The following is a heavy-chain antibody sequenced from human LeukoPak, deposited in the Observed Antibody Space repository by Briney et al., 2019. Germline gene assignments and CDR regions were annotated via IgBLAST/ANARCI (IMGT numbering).Heavy chain of an antibody. J-gene: IGHJ4*02. CDR1: GFTFSSYA. D-gene: IGHD3-10*01. CDR3: AKDLDYYGSGSPFDY. Sequence: GGSLRLSCAASGFTFSSYAMSWVRQAPGKGLEWVSAISGSGGSTYYADSVKGRFTISRDNSKYTLYLQMNSLRAEDTAVDYCAKDLDYYGSGSPFDYWGQGTLVTVSS. CDR2: ISGSGGST. V-gene: IGHV3-23*01.